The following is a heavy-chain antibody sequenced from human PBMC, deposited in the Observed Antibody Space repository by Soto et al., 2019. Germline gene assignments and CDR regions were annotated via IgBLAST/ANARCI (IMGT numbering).Heavy chain of an antibody. CDR3: ANREYYYDSSGYPTSYFDY. J-gene: IGHJ4*02. V-gene: IGHV3-23*01. Sequence: PGGSLRLSCAASGFTFSSYAMSWVRQAPGKGLEWVSAISGSGGSTYYADSVKGRFTISRDNSKNTLYLQMNSLRAEDTAVYYCANREYYYDSSGYPTSYFDYWGQGTLVTVSS. D-gene: IGHD3-22*01. CDR1: GFTFSSYA. CDR2: ISGSGGST.